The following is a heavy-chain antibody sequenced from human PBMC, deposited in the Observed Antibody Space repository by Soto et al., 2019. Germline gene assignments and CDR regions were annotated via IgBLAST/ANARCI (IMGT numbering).Heavy chain of an antibody. CDR1: GDSVSSNSAA. CDR3: ARGAYYDYVWGSYRYDFDY. V-gene: IGHV6-1*01. Sequence: QVQLQQSGPGLVKPSQTLSLTCAISGDSVSSNSAAWNWIRQSPSRGLEWLGRTYYRSKWYNDYAVSVKSRITIHPDTSKNQFSLQLNSVTPEDTAVYYCARGAYYDYVWGSYRYDFDYWGQGTLVTVSS. CDR2: TYYRSKWYN. D-gene: IGHD3-16*02. J-gene: IGHJ4*02.